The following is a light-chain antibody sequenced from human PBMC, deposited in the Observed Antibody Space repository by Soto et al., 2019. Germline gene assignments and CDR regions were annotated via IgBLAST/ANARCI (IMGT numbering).Light chain of an antibody. V-gene: IGLV2-14*01. CDR3: SPYTSSSIDDV. CDR1: SSDVGGYNY. Sequence: QSALTQPASVSGSPGQSITISCTGTSSDVGGYNYVSWYQQHPGKAPKLMIYEVSNRPSGVSNRFSGSKSGNTASLTISGLQAEDEADYYCSPYTSSSIDDVFGTGTKLTVL. J-gene: IGLJ1*01. CDR2: EVS.